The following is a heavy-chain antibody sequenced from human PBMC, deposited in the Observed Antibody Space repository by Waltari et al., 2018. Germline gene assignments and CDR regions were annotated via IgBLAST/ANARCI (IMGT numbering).Heavy chain of an antibody. CDR3: IRGVTIPDY. D-gene: IGHD4-17*01. V-gene: IGHV3-7*01. CDR2: IKEDGRVT. J-gene: IGHJ4*02. Sequence: VQLVESGGGLVQPGGSLRLSCPAAGFAFSNSWMTWVRQAPGKGREGVASIKEDGRVTNYVDSLRGRFIISRDNAKNLLYLQMNSLGAEDTAFYYCIRGVTIPDYWGQGTLVIVSS. CDR1: GFAFSNSW.